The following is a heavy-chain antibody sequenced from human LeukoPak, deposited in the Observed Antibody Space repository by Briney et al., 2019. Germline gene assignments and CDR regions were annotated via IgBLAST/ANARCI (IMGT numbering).Heavy chain of an antibody. V-gene: IGHV4-39*01. J-gene: IGHJ4*02. Sequence: SETLSLTCTVSGGSISSNIYYWGWIRQPPGKGLEWIGDIYYSGSTYYNPSLKSRVTISVDTSKNQFSLKLSSVTAADTAVYYCARHFYCSSTSCSHYFDLWGQGTLVTVSS. CDR1: GGSISSNIYY. CDR3: ARHFYCSSTSCSHYFDL. D-gene: IGHD2-2*01. CDR2: IYYSGST.